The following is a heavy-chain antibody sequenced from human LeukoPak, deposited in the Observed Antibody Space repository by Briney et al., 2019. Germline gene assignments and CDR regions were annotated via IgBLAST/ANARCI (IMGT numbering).Heavy chain of an antibody. Sequence: GSLRLSCAVSGFTYCSFPMRRLPHAPGFGLVGVLVISGSGGGTYYADSVRGRFTISRDNSKNALYLQMSSLRAEDAAVYYCAIHRGDGSGWYWGQGTLVTVSS. V-gene: IGHV3-23*01. CDR1: GFTYCSFP. J-gene: IGHJ4*01. CDR3: AIHRGDGSGWY. D-gene: IGHD6-19*01. CDR2: ISGSGGGT.